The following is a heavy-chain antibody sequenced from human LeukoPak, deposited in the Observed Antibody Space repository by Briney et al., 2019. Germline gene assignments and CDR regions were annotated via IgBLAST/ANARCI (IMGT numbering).Heavy chain of an antibody. CDR1: GYTFTGYY. J-gene: IGHJ4*02. V-gene: IGHV1-46*01. CDR3: ARDNQQLVTPFDY. D-gene: IGHD6-13*01. Sequence: ASVKVSCKASGYTFTGYYMHWVRQAPGQGLEWMGIINPSGGSTSYAQKFQGRVTMTRDMSTSTVYMELSSLRSEDTAVYYCARDNQQLVTPFDYWGQGTLVTVSS. CDR2: INPSGGST.